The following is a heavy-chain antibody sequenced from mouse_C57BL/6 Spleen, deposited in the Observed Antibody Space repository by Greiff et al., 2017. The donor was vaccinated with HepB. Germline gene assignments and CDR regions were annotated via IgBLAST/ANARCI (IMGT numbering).Heavy chain of an antibody. CDR3: ARANYYGSSPPAMDY. CDR2: IWSDGST. V-gene: IGHV2-6*03. CDR1: GFSLTSYG. D-gene: IGHD1-1*01. Sequence: QVQLKQSGPGLVAPSQSLSITCTVSGFSLTSYGVHWVRQPPGKGLEWLVVIWSDGSTTYNSALKSRLSIGKDNSKSQVFLKMNSLQTDDTAMYYCARANYYGSSPPAMDYWGQGTSVTVSS. J-gene: IGHJ4*01.